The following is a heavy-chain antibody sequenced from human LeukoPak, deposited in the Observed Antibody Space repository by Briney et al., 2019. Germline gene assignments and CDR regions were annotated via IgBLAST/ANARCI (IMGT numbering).Heavy chain of an antibody. V-gene: IGHV3-33*01. CDR1: GFTFSSYG. D-gene: IGHD3-22*01. CDR2: IWYDGSNK. Sequence: GGSLRPSCAASGFTFSSYGMHWARQAQGKGLEGGQVIWYDGSNKYYADSVKGRFTISRDNSKNTLYLQMNSLRAEDTAVYYCARTLYYYDSSGYYAYWGQGTLVTVSS. CDR3: ARTLYYYDSSGYYAY. J-gene: IGHJ4*02.